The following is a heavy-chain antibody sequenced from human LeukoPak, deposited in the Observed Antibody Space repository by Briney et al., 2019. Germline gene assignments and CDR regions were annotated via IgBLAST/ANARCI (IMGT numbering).Heavy chain of an antibody. CDR1: GGTFSSYA. V-gene: IGHV1-69*13. CDR3: ASPEKLQLERRHAFDI. Sequence: SVKVSCKASGGTFSSYAISWVRQAPGQGLEWMGGIIPIFGTANYAQKFQGRVTITADESTSTAYMELSSLRSEDTAVYYCASPEKLQLERRHAFDIWGQGTMVTVSS. D-gene: IGHD1-1*01. J-gene: IGHJ3*02. CDR2: IIPIFGTA.